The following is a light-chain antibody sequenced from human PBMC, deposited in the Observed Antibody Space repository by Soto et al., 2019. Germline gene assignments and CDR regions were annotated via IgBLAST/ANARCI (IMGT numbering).Light chain of an antibody. CDR2: DAS. CDR3: QQYENLPT. V-gene: IGKV1-33*01. J-gene: IGKJ5*01. Sequence: DIQMTQSPSTLSASVGDRATITCRASQSISYWLAWYQQKPGRAPKLLIYDASNLEAGVPSRFRGSGSGTDFTFTISRLQPEDIATYYCQQYENLPTFGQGTRLEIK. CDR1: QSISYW.